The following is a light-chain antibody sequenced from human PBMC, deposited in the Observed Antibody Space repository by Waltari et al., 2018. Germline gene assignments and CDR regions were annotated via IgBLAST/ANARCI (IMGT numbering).Light chain of an antibody. J-gene: IGKJ1*01. V-gene: IGKV1-39*01. CDR2: AAS. CDR1: QSISSY. Sequence: DIQMTQSPFSLSASVGDRVTITCRASQSISSYLNWYQQKPGKAPKPLIYAASSLQSGIPSRFIGSGSGRDFSLSISSLQPEDFATYCCQQSYSQTRTFGQGTKVEIK. CDR3: QQSYSQTRT.